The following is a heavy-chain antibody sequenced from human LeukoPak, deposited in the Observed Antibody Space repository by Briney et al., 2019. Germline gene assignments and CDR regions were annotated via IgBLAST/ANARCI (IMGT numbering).Heavy chain of an antibody. CDR2: IYYSGST. CDR1: GGSISSYY. J-gene: IGHJ5*02. V-gene: IGHV4-59*01. CDR3: AREVRALRYFDWLNWFDP. D-gene: IGHD3-9*01. Sequence: SETLSLTCTVSGGSISSYYWSWIRQPPGKGLEWIGYIYYSGSTNYNPSLKSRVTISVDTSKNQFSLKLSSVTAADTAVYYCAREVRALRYFDWLNWFDPWGQGTLVTVSS.